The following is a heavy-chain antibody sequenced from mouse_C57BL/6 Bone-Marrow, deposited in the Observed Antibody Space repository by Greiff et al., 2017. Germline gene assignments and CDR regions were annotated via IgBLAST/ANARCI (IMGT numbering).Heavy chain of an antibody. D-gene: IGHD1-1*01. CDR1: GYTFTSYG. CDR2: IYPRSGNT. Sequence: QVQLQQSGAELARPGASVKLSCKASGYTFTSYGISWVKQRTGQGLEWIGEIYPRSGNTYYNEKFKGTATLTADKSSSTAYMELRSLTSEDSAVYFCARGDTTVVDPRYFDVWGTGTTVTVSS. V-gene: IGHV1-81*01. CDR3: ARGDTTVVDPRYFDV. J-gene: IGHJ1*03.